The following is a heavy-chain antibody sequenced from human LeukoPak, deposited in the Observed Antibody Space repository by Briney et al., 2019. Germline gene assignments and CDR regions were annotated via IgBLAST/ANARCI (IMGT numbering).Heavy chain of an antibody. J-gene: IGHJ4*02. CDR3: ARDLTVGATVRYFDY. D-gene: IGHD1-26*01. V-gene: IGHV3-21*01. Sequence: GGSLRLSCAASGFTFSSYSMNWVRQAPGKGLEWDSSISSSSSYIYYADSVKGRFTISRDNAKNSLYLQMNSLRAEDTAVYYCARDLTVGATVRYFDYWGQGTLVTVSS. CDR1: GFTFSSYS. CDR2: ISSSSSYI.